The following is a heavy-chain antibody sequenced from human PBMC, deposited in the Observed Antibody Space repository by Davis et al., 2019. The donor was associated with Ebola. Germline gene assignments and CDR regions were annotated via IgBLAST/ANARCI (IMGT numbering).Heavy chain of an antibody. CDR2: IYHSESS. J-gene: IGHJ6*04. Sequence: MPSETLSLTCTVSGGSISGSYWSWIRQPPGKGLEWIGYIYHSESSNYKPSLKSRVTISVDTSKNQFSLKLSSVTAADTAVYYCARVSYYYYGMDVWGKGTTVTVSS. CDR1: GGSISGSY. V-gene: IGHV4-59*01. CDR3: ARVSYYYYGMDV.